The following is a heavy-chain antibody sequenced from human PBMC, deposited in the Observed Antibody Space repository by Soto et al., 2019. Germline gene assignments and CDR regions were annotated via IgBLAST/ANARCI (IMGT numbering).Heavy chain of an antibody. CDR3: ASPSIGETYYFDY. V-gene: IGHV1-69*12. Sequence: QVQLVQSGAEVKKPGSSVKVSCKASGGTFSSYAISWVRQAPGQGLEWMGGIIPIFGTANYAQKFQGRVTITADESTRTASMQLSSLRSEDTAVYYCASPSIGETYYFDYWGQGTLVTVSS. J-gene: IGHJ4*02. CDR2: IIPIFGTA. D-gene: IGHD3-10*01. CDR1: GGTFSSYA.